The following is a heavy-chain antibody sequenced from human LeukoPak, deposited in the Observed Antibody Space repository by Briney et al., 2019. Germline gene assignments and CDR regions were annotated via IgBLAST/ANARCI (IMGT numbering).Heavy chain of an antibody. Sequence: GGSLRLSCAASGFTFGDYYMSWIRQAAGKGLGWVSYISSSGSTIYYQDTVKGRFTIPRDHAKNSLYLQMDSLRAEDTAVYYCARGDYYDSSGDAFDIWGQGTMVTVSS. CDR2: ISSSGSTI. D-gene: IGHD3-22*01. CDR3: ARGDYYDSSGDAFDI. V-gene: IGHV3-11*01. J-gene: IGHJ3*02. CDR1: GFTFGDYY.